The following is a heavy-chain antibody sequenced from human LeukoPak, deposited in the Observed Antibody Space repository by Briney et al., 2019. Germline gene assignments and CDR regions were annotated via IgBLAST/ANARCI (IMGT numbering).Heavy chain of an antibody. D-gene: IGHD3-10*01. CDR1: GFTLNDYY. V-gene: IGHV3-11*01. CDR2: INYSGT. Sequence: PGGSLRLSCAASGFTLNDYYMSWICQAPGKGLELIAYINYSGTSYADSVKGRFTISRDNAESSLHLQMNSLRVEDTALYYCAGGYGSGSFSAWGQGTLVTVSS. CDR3: AGGYGSGSFSA. J-gene: IGHJ5*02.